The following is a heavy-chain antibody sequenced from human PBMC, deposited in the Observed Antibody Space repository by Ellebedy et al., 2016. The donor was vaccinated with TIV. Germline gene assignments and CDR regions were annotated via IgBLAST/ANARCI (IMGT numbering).Heavy chain of an antibody. CDR1: GFNFRSYW. J-gene: IGHJ5*02. D-gene: IGHD4-17*01. CDR2: IRQEGDEI. V-gene: IGHV3-7*01. Sequence: GESLKISCAASGFNFRSYWMTWVRQAPGKGLEWVAKIRQEGDEIYYVESVKGRFTISRDNAKNSLFRQMNSLRVEDTAVYYCARRASYGDYAVQVNPWFEPWGQGTLVTVSS. CDR3: ARRASYGDYAVQVNPWFEP.